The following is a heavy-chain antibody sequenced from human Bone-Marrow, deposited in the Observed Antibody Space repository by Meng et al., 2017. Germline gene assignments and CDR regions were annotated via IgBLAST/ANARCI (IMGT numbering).Heavy chain of an antibody. J-gene: IGHJ4*02. D-gene: IGHD2-15*01. CDR1: GFTFSSYA. CDR2: ISYDGSNK. V-gene: IGHV3-30*04. Sequence: GESLKISCAASGFTFSSYAKHWVRQAPGKGLEWVAVISYDGSNKYYADSVKGRFTISRDNSKNTLYLQMNSLRAEDTAVYYCARVIVYPKNDYFDYWGQGTLVTVSS. CDR3: ARVIVYPKNDYFDY.